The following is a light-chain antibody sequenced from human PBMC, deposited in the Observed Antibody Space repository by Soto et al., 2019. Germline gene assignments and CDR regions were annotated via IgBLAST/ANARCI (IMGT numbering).Light chain of an antibody. CDR3: NSYAGTSNV. Sequence: QSALTQPPSASGSPGQSVTISSTGTSSDIGGSKYVSWYQQHPGKAPKLIIYEATERPSVVPDRFSGSKPGNTAYLTVSGLQAEDAAHYYCNSYAGTSNVFGTGNRGTGL. V-gene: IGLV2-8*01. J-gene: IGLJ1*01. CDR1: SSDIGGSKY. CDR2: EAT.